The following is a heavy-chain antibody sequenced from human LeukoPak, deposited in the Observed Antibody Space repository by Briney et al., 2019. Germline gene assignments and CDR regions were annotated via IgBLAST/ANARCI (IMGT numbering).Heavy chain of an antibody. CDR1: GGTFSSYA. J-gene: IGHJ6*03. CDR2: LIPIFGTA. V-gene: IGHV1-69*01. CDR3: ARTTPKPAAMGGYYYYYMDV. D-gene: IGHD2-2*01. Sequence: ASVKVSCKASGGTFSSYAISWVRQAPGQGLEWMGGLIPIFGTANYSQKFQGRVTITADESTSTAYMELSSLRSEDTAVYYCARTTPKPAAMGGYYYYYMDVWGKGPTVTVSS.